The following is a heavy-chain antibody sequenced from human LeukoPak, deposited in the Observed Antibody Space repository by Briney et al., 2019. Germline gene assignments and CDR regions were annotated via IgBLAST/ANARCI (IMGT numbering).Heavy chain of an antibody. CDR2: TSHYGNA. J-gene: IGHJ4*02. V-gene: IGHV4-30-2*06. D-gene: IGHD5-24*01. CDR1: GGSISSGGYS. CDR3: ARDGYNSAPFDF. Sequence: SQTLSLTCAVSGGSISSGGYSWSWIRQSPGKGLEWIGYTSHYGNAYYNPSLSSRVSLSVDTSKNQVSLKITSVTAADTAIYYCARDGYNSAPFDFWGPGTLVTVSS.